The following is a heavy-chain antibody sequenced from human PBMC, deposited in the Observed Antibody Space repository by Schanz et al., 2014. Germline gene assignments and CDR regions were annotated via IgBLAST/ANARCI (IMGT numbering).Heavy chain of an antibody. CDR2: ISPTGSST. D-gene: IGHD6-6*01. CDR1: GFIFSNSW. J-gene: IGHJ6*02. Sequence: EVKLLESGGHLVQPGGSLRLSCAASGFIFSNSWMSWVRQAPGKGLEWVSNISPTGSSTYYADSVKGRFTISRDNSKNTLYLQMNRLRAEDTAVYYCATEGPRGTRHPINYYYAMDNWGQGTKXTV. CDR3: ATEGPRGTRHPINYYYAMDN. V-gene: IGHV3-23*01.